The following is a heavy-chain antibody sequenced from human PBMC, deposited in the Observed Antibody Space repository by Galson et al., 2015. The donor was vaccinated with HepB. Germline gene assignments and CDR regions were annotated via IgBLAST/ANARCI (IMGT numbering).Heavy chain of an antibody. D-gene: IGHD2-15*01. CDR1: GYTFTSYA. Sequence: SVKVSCKASGYTFTSYAMHWVRQAPGQRLEWMGWINAGNGNTKYSQKFQGRVTTTRDTSASTAYMELSSLRSEDTAVYYCARARRKTYCSGGSCYLPDAEYFQHWGQGTLVTVSS. J-gene: IGHJ1*01. V-gene: IGHV1-3*01. CDR2: INAGNGNT. CDR3: ARARRKTYCSGGSCYLPDAEYFQH.